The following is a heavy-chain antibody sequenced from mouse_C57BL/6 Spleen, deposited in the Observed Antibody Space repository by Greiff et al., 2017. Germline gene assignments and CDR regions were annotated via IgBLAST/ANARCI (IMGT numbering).Heavy chain of an antibody. Sequence: VQLQQSGAELARPGASVKLSCTASGYTFTSYGISWVKQRTGQGLEWIGEISPRSGNTYYNEKFKGKATLPADKSSSTAYMELRSLTSEDSAVYFCARIAMVTTDRYSLDYWGQGTTLTVSS. CDR1: GYTFTSYG. V-gene: IGHV1-81*01. D-gene: IGHD2-1*01. CDR3: ARIAMVTTDRYSLDY. J-gene: IGHJ2*01. CDR2: ISPRSGNT.